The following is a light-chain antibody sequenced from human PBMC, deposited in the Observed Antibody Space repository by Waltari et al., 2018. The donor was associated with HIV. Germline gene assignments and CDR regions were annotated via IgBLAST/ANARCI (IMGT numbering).Light chain of an antibody. V-gene: IGLV3-12*02. CDR2: SDS. J-gene: IGLJ1*01. CDR3: QVWDSSSDHYV. CDR1: NIGRKT. Sequence: SYELTQPHSVSVATVQLARITCGGDNIGRKTVDWHHQKSGQDPVLVIYSDSNRPSGIPERFSGSSPGNTATRTISWIEAGDEADYSCQVWDSSSDHYVFGTGTKVTVL.